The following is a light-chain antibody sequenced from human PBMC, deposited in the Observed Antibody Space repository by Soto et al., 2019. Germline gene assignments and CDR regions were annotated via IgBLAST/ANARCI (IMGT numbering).Light chain of an antibody. CDR3: AAWDDSLSGPV. CDR1: SSNIGSNY. V-gene: IGLV1-47*01. CDR2: RNN. Sequence: QSVLTQPPSASGTPGQRVTISCSGSSSNIGSNYVYWYQQLPGTAPKLLIYRNNQRPSGVPDRFSGSKSGTSASLAISGLRSEYEADYYCAAWDDSLSGPVFGGGTKVTVL. J-gene: IGLJ2*01.